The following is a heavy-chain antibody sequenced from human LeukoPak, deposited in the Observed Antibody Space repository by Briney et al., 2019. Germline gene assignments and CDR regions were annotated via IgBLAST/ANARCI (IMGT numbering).Heavy chain of an antibody. J-gene: IGHJ3*01. D-gene: IGHD6-13*01. CDR2: ISSTSTTI. V-gene: IGHV3-11*01. Sequence: GGSLRLSCAASGFTLSDYYMSWIRQAPEKRLEWLSYISSTSTTIYYADSVKGRFTMSRDNGKKSLYLQMSSLRAEDTAIYYCARVNSWNAFDVWGQGTMVTVSS. CDR1: GFTLSDYY. CDR3: ARVNSWNAFDV.